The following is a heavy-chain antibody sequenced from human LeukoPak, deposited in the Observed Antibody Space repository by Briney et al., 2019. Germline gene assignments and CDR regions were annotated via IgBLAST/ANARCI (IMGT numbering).Heavy chain of an antibody. Sequence: TSETLSLTCSVPGGSFSSHFWSWIRQPPGKGLEWIGYMLDSENTKDNPYFPSRLSLSADTSKNQFSLRLTSVTAADTAVYYCATIKRGNIFGYFDFWGQGILVTVSP. CDR2: MLDSENT. CDR1: GGSFSSHF. D-gene: IGHD5-18*01. CDR3: ATIKRGNIFGYFDF. J-gene: IGHJ4*02. V-gene: IGHV4-59*11.